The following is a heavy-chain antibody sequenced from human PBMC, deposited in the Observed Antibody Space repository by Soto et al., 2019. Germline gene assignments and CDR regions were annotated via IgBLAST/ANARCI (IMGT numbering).Heavy chain of an antibody. CDR3: AGPFETTYDAFDI. Sequence: ASVKVSCKASGGTFSSYAISWVRQAPGQGLEWMGGITPIFGTANYAQKFQGRVTITADKSTSTAYMELSSLRSEDTAVYYCAGPFETTYDAFDIWGQGTMVTVSS. D-gene: IGHD1-1*01. J-gene: IGHJ3*02. CDR1: GGTFSSYA. V-gene: IGHV1-69*06. CDR2: ITPIFGTA.